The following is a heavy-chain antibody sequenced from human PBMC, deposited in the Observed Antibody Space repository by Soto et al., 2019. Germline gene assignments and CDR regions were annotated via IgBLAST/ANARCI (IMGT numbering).Heavy chain of an antibody. CDR2: ISAGNGIT. D-gene: IGHD1-1*01. CDR3: ARDKLLLRKWNDVTPYMDV. CDR1: GYTFTSYA. V-gene: IGHV1-3*01. Sequence: QVQLVQSGAEVKKPGASVKVSCKASGYTFTSYAMHWVRQAPGQRLEWMGWISAGNGITKYSEKFQGRVTTTRDTSASTAYMELSSLRSEDTAVYYCARDKLLLRKWNDVTPYMDVWGKGTTVTVSS. J-gene: IGHJ6*03.